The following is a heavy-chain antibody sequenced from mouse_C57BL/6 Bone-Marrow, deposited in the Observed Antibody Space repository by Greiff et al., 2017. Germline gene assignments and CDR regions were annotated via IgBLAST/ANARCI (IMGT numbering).Heavy chain of an antibody. Sequence: QVQLQQPGAELVKPGASVKLSCKASGYTFTSYWMQWVKQRPGQGLEWIGEIDPSDSYTNYNHKFKGKATLTVDTSSSTAYMQLSSLTSEDSAVYYCAREVGFAYWGQGTLVTVSA. CDR1: GYTFTSYW. D-gene: IGHD1-3*01. V-gene: IGHV1-50*01. CDR2: IDPSDSYT. J-gene: IGHJ3*01. CDR3: AREVGFAY.